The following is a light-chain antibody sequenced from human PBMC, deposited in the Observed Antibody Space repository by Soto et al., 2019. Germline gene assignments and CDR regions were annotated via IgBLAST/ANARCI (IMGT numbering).Light chain of an antibody. CDR1: QSVSTY. V-gene: IGKV3-11*01. CDR2: DAS. CDR3: QQRSNWPPPIT. J-gene: IGKJ5*01. Sequence: SPATLSLFPGERATLSCRASQSVSTYLAWYQQKPGQAPRLLIYDASNRATGIPARFSGSGSGTDFTLTISSLEPEDFAVYYCQQRSNWPPPITFGQGTRLEIK.